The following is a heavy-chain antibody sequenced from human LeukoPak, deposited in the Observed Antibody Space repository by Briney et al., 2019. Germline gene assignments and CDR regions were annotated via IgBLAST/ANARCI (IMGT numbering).Heavy chain of an antibody. J-gene: IGHJ4*02. D-gene: IGHD1-26*01. V-gene: IGHV3-23*01. CDR1: GFTFRSSV. CDR2: ITGDGGGT. CDR3: VKETSSGNFVTIDC. Sequence: GGSLRLSCVASGFTFRSSVMSWVRQAPGKRLEWVSAITGDGGGTNHADSVKGRFTISRDNSKNTLYLQMDSLRAEDTAVYYCVKETSSGNFVTIDCWGQGTLVTVSS.